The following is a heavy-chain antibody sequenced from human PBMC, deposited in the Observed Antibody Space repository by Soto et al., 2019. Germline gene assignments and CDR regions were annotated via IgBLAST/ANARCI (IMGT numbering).Heavy chain of an antibody. CDR3: ARVGPGDFWSGYPYYYYGMDV. CDR1: GFTFSSYA. V-gene: IGHV3-30-3*01. Sequence: GSLRLSCAASGFTFSSYAMHWVRQAPGKGLEWVAVISYDGSNKYYADSVKGRFTISRDNSKNTLYLQMNSLRAEDTAVYYCARVGPGDFWSGYPYYYYGMDVWGQGTTVTVSS. CDR2: ISYDGSNK. J-gene: IGHJ6*02. D-gene: IGHD3-3*01.